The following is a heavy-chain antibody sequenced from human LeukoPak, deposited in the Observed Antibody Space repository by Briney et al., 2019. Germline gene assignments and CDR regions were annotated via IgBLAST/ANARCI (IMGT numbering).Heavy chain of an antibody. CDR2: IYYSGST. J-gene: IGHJ4*02. Sequence: SETLSLTCTVSGXSISSYYGSWIRQPPGKGLEWIGYIYYSGSTNYNPSLKSRVTISVDTSKNQFSLKLSSVTAADTAVYYCARIGHEDYYFDYWGQGTLVTVSS. V-gene: IGHV4-59*01. CDR1: GXSISSYY. CDR3: ARIGHEDYYFDY.